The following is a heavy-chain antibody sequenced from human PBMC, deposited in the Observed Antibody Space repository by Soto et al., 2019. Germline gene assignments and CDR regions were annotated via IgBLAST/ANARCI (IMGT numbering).Heavy chain of an antibody. CDR2: ISGSGGST. J-gene: IGHJ4*02. CDR1: GFTFSTYA. D-gene: IGHD4-17*01. CDR3: AKSNYGGNSY. Sequence: GGSLRLACAASGFTFSTYAMSWVRQAPGKGLECVSAISGSGGSTYYADSVKGRFTISRDNSKNTLYLQMNSLRAEDTAVYYCAKSNYGGNSYWGQGTLVTVSS. V-gene: IGHV3-23*01.